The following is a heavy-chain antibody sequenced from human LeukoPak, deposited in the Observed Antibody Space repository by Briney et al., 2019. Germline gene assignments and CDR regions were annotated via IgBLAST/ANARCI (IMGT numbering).Heavy chain of an antibody. CDR2: ISSSSSTI. V-gene: IGHV3-48*04. CDR1: GFTFSSYS. CDR3: ARHPDY. Sequence: GGSLRLSCAASGFTFSSYSMNWVRQAPGKGLEWVSYISSSSSTIYYADSVKGRFIISRDNAKNSLYLQMNSLRAEDTAVYYCARHPDYWGQGTLVTVSS. J-gene: IGHJ4*02.